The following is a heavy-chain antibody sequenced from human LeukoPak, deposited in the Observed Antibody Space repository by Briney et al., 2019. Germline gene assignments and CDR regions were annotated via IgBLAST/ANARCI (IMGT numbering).Heavy chain of an antibody. CDR2: ISVSSGSTK. CDR3: ARNGIEANGYFDY. V-gene: IGHV3-48*03. Sequence: GGSLRLSCAASGFTFSSYEMNWVRQAPGKGLEWLSYISVSSGSTKNYADSVQGRFTVSRDNAKTSLYLQMNSLRAEDTAVYYCARNGIEANGYFDYWGQGTLVTVSS. CDR1: GFTFSSYE. J-gene: IGHJ4*02. D-gene: IGHD6-13*01.